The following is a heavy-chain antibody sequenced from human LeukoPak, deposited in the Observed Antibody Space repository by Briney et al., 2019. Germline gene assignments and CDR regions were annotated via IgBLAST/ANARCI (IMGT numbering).Heavy chain of an antibody. J-gene: IGHJ4*02. D-gene: IGHD5-24*01. Sequence: GGSLRLSCAASGFTFSSYSMNWVRQAPGKGLEWVSSISSSSSYIYYADSVKGRFTISRDNAKNSLYLQMNSLRAEDTAVYYCARDPGDGYNFDYWGQGTLVTVPS. V-gene: IGHV3-21*01. CDR1: GFTFSSYS. CDR2: ISSSSSYI. CDR3: ARDPGDGYNFDY.